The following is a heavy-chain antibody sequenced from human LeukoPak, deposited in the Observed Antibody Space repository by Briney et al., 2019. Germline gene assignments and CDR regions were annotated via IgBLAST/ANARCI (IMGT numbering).Heavy chain of an antibody. J-gene: IGHJ4*02. CDR2: INSDGSST. Sequence: PGGSLRLSCAASGFTLSSYWMHWVRQAPGKGLVWVSRINSDGSSTSYADSVKGRFTIPRDNAKNTLYLQMNSLRAEDTAVYYCARGPAGNSYATYWGQGTLVTVSS. CDR3: ARGPAGNSYATY. D-gene: IGHD5-18*01. CDR1: GFTLSSYW. V-gene: IGHV3-74*01.